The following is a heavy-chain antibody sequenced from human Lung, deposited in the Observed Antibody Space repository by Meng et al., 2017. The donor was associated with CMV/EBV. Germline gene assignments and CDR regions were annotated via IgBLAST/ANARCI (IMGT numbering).Heavy chain of an antibody. CDR2: IYGSGTT. CDR1: GFTVSRNY. V-gene: IGHV3-66*02. D-gene: IGHD5-18*01. CDR3: ARGADTPMVLPPDF. J-gene: IGHJ4*02. Sequence: ESXKISXAASGFTVSRNYMGWVRQAPGKGLEWVSVIYGSGTTNYPDFVKGRFTISRDNSRNTVYLQMNSLRAEDTAVYFCARGADTPMVLPPDFWGQGPLVTVSS.